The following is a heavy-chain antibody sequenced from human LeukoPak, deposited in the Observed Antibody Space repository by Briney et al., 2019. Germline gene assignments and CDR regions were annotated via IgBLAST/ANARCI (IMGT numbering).Heavy chain of an antibody. CDR3: ARDQRYSGYDLYYYYYYMDV. CDR1: GYSFTGYY. J-gene: IGHJ6*03. CDR2: INPYSGGT. D-gene: IGHD5-12*01. Sequence: ASVKVSCKASGYSFTGYYMHWVRQAPGQGLEWMGWINPYSGGTNYAQKLQGRVTMTTDTSTSTAYMELRSLRSDDTAVYYCARDQRYSGYDLYYYYYYMDVWGKGTTVTVSS. V-gene: IGHV1-2*02.